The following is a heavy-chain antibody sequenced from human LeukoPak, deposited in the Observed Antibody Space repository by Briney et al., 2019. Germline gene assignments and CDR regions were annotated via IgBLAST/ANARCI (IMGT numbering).Heavy chain of an antibody. CDR2: INYSGST. J-gene: IGHJ3*02. D-gene: IGHD3-9*01. V-gene: IGHV4-59*01. CDR1: GGSISGYY. CDR3: VRYFDWLYAFDI. Sequence: SETLSLTCTVSGGSISGYYWSWIRQPPGKGLGWIGYINYSGSTNYNPSLKSRVTISVDTSKNQFSLKLTSVTAADTAVYHCVRYFDWLYAFDIWGQGTMVTVSS.